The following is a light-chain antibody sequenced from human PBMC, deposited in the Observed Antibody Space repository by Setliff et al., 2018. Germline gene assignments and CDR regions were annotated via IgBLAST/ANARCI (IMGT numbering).Light chain of an antibody. CDR1: GSNIGAGSD. V-gene: IGLV1-40*01. Sequence: QSVLTQPPSVSGAPGQRVTISCTGSGSNIGAGSDVHWYQFLPGTAPKLLIYGNMYRPSGVPDRFSGSKSATSASLAISGLQAEDEADYYCQSYDISLSGYVFGTGTKGTVL. CDR2: GNM. CDR3: QSYDISLSGYV. J-gene: IGLJ1*01.